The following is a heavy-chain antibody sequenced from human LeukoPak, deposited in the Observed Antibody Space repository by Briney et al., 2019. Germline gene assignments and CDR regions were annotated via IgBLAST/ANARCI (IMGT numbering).Heavy chain of an antibody. CDR2: INHSGST. V-gene: IGHV4-34*01. Sequence: SETLSLTCAVYGGSFSGYYWSWIRQPPGKGLEWIGEINHSGSTNYNPSLKSRVTISVDTSKNQFSLKLSSVTAADTAAYYCARGLPGPFDIWGQGTMVTVSS. CDR3: ARGLPGPFDI. J-gene: IGHJ3*02. D-gene: IGHD1-14*01. CDR1: GGSFSGYY.